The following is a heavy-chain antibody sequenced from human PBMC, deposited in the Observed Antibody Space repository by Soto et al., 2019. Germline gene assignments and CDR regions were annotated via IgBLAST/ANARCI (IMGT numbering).Heavy chain of an antibody. V-gene: IGHV4-31*03. CDR3: ARRAYALVDTAMVATYYYYGMDV. J-gene: IGHJ6*02. CDR2: IYYSGST. Sequence: PSETLSLSGTVSGGSISSGGYYWGWIRHHPGKGLEWIGYIYYSGSTYYNPSLKSRVTISVDTSKNQFSLKLSSVTAADTAVYYCARRAYALVDTAMVATYYYYGMDVWGQGTTVTVSS. CDR1: GGSISSGGYY. D-gene: IGHD5-18*01.